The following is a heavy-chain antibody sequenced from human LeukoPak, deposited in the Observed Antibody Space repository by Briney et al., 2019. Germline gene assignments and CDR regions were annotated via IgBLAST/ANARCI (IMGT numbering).Heavy chain of an antibody. CDR2: IYHSGST. Sequence: SETLSLTCAVSGYSISSGYYWGWIRQPPGKGLEWIGSIYHSGSTYYNPSLKSRVTISVDTSKNQFSLKLRSVTAADTAVYYCARHRSGYAFDYWGQGTLVTVSS. CDR3: ARHRSGYAFDY. J-gene: IGHJ4*02. CDR1: GYSISSGYY. D-gene: IGHD3-22*01. V-gene: IGHV4-38-2*01.